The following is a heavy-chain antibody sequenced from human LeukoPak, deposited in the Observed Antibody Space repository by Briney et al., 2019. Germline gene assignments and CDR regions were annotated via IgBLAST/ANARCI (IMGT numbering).Heavy chain of an antibody. CDR2: IYTSGST. V-gene: IGHV4-4*07. CDR1: GGSINNYY. Sequence: TSETLSLTCTVSGGSINNYYWCWIRQPAGKGLEWIGRIYTSGSTNYNPSLKSRVTMSVDTSTNQLSLKLSSVTAADTAVYYCARSYYYDMDVWGKGTTVTVSS. CDR3: ARSYYYDMDV. J-gene: IGHJ6*03.